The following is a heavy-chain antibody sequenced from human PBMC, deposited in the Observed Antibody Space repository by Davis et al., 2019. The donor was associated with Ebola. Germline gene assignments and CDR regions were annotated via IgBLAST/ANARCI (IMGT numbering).Heavy chain of an antibody. CDR2: INPNSGGT. J-gene: IGHJ6*02. CDR1: GYTFTGYY. V-gene: IGHV1-2*02. CDR3: AREGETLHNILTTLYGMDV. D-gene: IGHD3-9*01. Sequence: ASVKVSCKASGYTFTGYYIHWVRQAPGQGLEWMGWINPNSGGTNYAQKLQGRVTMTTDTSTTTAYMELTNLTSDDTAVYYCAREGETLHNILTTLYGMDVWGQGTTVTVSS.